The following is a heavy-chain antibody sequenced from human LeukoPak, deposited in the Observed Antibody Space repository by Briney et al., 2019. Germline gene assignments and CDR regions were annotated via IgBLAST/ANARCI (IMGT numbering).Heavy chain of an antibody. CDR1: GLTVSSNH. Sequence: GGSLRLSCTASGLTVSSNHMSWVRLAPGKGLEWVSVIYSGGITYYADSVKGRFTISRDNSKNTLYLQMNSLRAEDTAVYYCARETAANQGFDPWGQGTLVNVSS. V-gene: IGHV3-66*01. CDR2: IYSGGIT. CDR3: ARETAANQGFDP. J-gene: IGHJ5*02. D-gene: IGHD5-18*01.